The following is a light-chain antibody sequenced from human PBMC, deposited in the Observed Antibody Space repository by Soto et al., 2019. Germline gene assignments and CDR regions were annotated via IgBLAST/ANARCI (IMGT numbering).Light chain of an antibody. CDR3: QQYDDWPPT. CDR1: QSVSSN. J-gene: IGKJ4*01. Sequence: ETVMTQSPATLSVSSGERATLSCRARQSVSSNLAWYQQKPGQAPRLLIHGASTRATGIPARFSGSGSGTEFTRTISSLQSEDLAVYYCQQYDDWPPTFGGGTKVEIK. V-gene: IGKV3-15*01. CDR2: GAS.